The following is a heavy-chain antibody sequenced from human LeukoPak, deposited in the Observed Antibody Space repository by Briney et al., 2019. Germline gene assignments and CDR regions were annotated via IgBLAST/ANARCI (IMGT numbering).Heavy chain of an antibody. CDR3: AESLPNFVLFKDS. CDR2: ISDSGFPT. J-gene: IGHJ4*02. Sequence: GGSLRLSCAASGFTFTNYAMNWVRQAPGKGLEWVSTISDSGFPTYYADSVKGRFTISRDTSKNTLFLQMNSLRAEDTAVYYCAESLPNFVLFKDSWGQGTLVTVSS. V-gene: IGHV3-23*01. CDR1: GFTFTNYA. D-gene: IGHD3-16*01.